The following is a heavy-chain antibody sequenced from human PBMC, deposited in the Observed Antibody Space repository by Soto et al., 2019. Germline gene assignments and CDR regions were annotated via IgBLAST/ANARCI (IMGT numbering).Heavy chain of an antibody. CDR2: IKSKTDGGTT. V-gene: IGHV3-15*07. D-gene: IGHD3-22*01. CDR1: GFTFSNAW. CDR3: TTGNYYYDSSGYYLSFDY. J-gene: IGHJ4*02. Sequence: GGSLRLSCAASGFTFSNAWMNWVRQAPGKGLEWVGRIKSKTDGGTTDYAAPVKGRFTISRDDSKNTLYLQMNSLKTEDTAVYYCTTGNYYYDSSGYYLSFDYWGQGTLVTVSS.